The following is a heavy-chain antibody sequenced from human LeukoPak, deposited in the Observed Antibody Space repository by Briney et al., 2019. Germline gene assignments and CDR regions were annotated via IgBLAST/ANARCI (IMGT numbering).Heavy chain of an antibody. D-gene: IGHD3-10*01. J-gene: IGHJ3*02. CDR1: GFTFSSYA. V-gene: IGHV3-23*01. Sequence: GGSLRLSCAASGFTFSSYAMSWVRQAPGKGLEWVSAISGSGGSTYYADSVKGRFTISRDNSKNTLYLQMNSLRAEDTAVYYCAKSVLLWFGASDAFDIWGRGTMVTVSS. CDR3: AKSVLLWFGASDAFDI. CDR2: ISGSGGST.